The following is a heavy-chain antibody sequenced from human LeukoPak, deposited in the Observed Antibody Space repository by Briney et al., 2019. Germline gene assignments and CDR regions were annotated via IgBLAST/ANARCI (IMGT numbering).Heavy chain of an antibody. Sequence: SVKVSCKASGGTFSSYAISWVRQAPGQGLEWMGRIIPILGIANYAQKFQGRVTITADKSTSTAYMELSSLRSEDTAVYYCATQFSGWYQGDAFDIWGQGTMVTVSS. CDR2: IIPILGIA. V-gene: IGHV1-69*04. CDR3: ATQFSGWYQGDAFDI. CDR1: GGTFSSYA. D-gene: IGHD6-19*01. J-gene: IGHJ3*02.